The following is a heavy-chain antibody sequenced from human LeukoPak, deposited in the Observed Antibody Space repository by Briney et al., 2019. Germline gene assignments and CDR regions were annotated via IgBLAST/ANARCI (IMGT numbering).Heavy chain of an antibody. CDR1: GGSISSYY. J-gene: IGHJ4*02. CDR2: IYYSGST. Sequence: SETLSLTCTVSGGSISSYYWSWIRQPPGKGLEWIGYIYYSGSTNYNPSLKSRVTISVDTSKNQFSLKLSSVTAADTAVYYCARQNGRGFDYVWGSYRPIFDYWGQGTLVTVSS. V-gene: IGHV4-59*08. CDR3: ARQNGRGFDYVWGSYRPIFDY. D-gene: IGHD3-16*02.